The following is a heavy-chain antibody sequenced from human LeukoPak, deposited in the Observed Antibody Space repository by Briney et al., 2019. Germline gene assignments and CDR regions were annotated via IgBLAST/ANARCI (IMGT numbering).Heavy chain of an antibody. D-gene: IGHD4-17*01. Sequence: ASVNVSCKASGGTFSSYAISWVRQAPGQGLEWMGGIIPIFGTANYAQKFQGRVTITADESTSTAYMELSSLRSEDTAVYYCARGCKTTVTIFDYWGQGTLVTVSS. V-gene: IGHV1-69*01. CDR3: ARGCKTTVTIFDY. CDR1: GGTFSSYA. CDR2: IIPIFGTA. J-gene: IGHJ4*02.